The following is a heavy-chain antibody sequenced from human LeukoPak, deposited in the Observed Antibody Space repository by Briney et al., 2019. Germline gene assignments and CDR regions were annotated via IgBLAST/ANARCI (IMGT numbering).Heavy chain of an antibody. V-gene: IGHV3-21*01. J-gene: IGHJ4*02. CDR2: ISSSSSYI. D-gene: IGHD2-8*01. Sequence: GGSLRLSCAASGFTFSSYSMNWVRQAPGKGLEWVSSISSSSSYIYYADSVKGRFTISRDTAKNSLYLQMNSLRAEETAVYYCARDANSHVLMVPFDYWGQGTLVTVSS. CDR3: ARDANSHVLMVPFDY. CDR1: GFTFSSYS.